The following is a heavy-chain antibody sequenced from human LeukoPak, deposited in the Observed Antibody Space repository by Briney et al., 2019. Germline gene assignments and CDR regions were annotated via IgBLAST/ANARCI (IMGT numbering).Heavy chain of an antibody. J-gene: IGHJ5*02. V-gene: IGHV4-39*01. Sequence: SETLSLTCTVSGGSISSSSYYWGWIRQPPGKGLEWIGSIYYSGSTYYNPSLKSRVTISVDTSKNQLSLKLSSVTAADTAVYYCARHVGYDYVWGSYQANWFDPWGQGTLVTVSS. CDR2: IYYSGST. D-gene: IGHD3-16*02. CDR1: GGSISSSSYY. CDR3: ARHVGYDYVWGSYQANWFDP.